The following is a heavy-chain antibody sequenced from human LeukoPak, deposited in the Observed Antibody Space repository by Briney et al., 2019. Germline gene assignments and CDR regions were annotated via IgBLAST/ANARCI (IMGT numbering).Heavy chain of an antibody. V-gene: IGHV4-39*07. Sequence: PSETLSLTCTVSGGSISSGTYYWGWIRQPPGKGLEWIGSIYYSGSTYYNPSLKSRVTMSVDTSKSQFSLKLSSVAAADTAVYYCARGRAEGYFDYWGQGTLVTVSS. CDR2: IYYSGST. J-gene: IGHJ4*02. CDR1: GGSISSGTYY. CDR3: ARGRAEGYFDY.